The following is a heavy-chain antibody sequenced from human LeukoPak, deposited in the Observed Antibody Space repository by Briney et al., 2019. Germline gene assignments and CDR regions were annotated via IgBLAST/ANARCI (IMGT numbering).Heavy chain of an antibody. Sequence: GASVKVSCKASGYTFTSYGISWVRHAPGQGLEWMEWIRAYNGNTNYAQKLQGRVTMTTDTSTSTAYMELRSLRSDDTAVYYCASDRGAYYYGSGSFFDYWGQGTLVTVSS. CDR1: GYTFTSYG. CDR3: ASDRGAYYYGSGSFFDY. V-gene: IGHV1-18*01. J-gene: IGHJ4*02. D-gene: IGHD3-10*01. CDR2: IRAYNGNT.